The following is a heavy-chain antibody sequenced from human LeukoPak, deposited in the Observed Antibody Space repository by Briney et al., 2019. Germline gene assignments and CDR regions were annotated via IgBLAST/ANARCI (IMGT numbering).Heavy chain of an antibody. Sequence: PGGSLRLSCAASTFTFSSYTMNWVRQAPGTGLEWVSSISSSSSYIYYADSVKGRFTISRDNAKNSLYLQMNSLRAEDTAVYYCARDTTDLRYSSSWPHLLSDKNWFDPWGQGTLVTVSS. V-gene: IGHV3-21*01. D-gene: IGHD6-13*01. CDR3: ARDTTDLRYSSSWPHLLSDKNWFDP. CDR2: ISSSSSYI. CDR1: TFTFSSYT. J-gene: IGHJ5*02.